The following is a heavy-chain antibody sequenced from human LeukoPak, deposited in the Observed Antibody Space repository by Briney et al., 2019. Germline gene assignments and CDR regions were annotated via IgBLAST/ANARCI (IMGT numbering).Heavy chain of an antibody. J-gene: IGHJ4*02. Sequence: PGGSLRLSCAASGFTFSSYAMSWVRQAPGKGLEWVSAISGSGGSTYYADSVKGRFTISRDNSKNTLYLQMNSLRAEDTAVYYCAKDPSAYDYDSSGSPHYWGQGTLVTVSP. CDR3: AKDPSAYDYDSSGSPHY. CDR2: ISGSGGST. D-gene: IGHD3-22*01. CDR1: GFTFSSYA. V-gene: IGHV3-23*01.